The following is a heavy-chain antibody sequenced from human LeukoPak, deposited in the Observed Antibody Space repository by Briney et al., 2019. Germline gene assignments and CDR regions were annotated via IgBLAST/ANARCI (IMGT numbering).Heavy chain of an antibody. D-gene: IGHD4-17*01. CDR1: GFTFDDYA. CDR2: ISWNSGSI. V-gene: IGHV3-9*01. J-gene: IGHJ4*02. Sequence: GGSLRLSCAASGFTFDDYAMHWVRQAPGKGLEWVSGISWNSGSIGYADSVKGRFTISRDNAKSSLYLQMNSLRAEDTALYYCAKDIWGMTTVTQYYFDYWGQGALVTVSS. CDR3: AKDIWGMTTVTQYYFDY.